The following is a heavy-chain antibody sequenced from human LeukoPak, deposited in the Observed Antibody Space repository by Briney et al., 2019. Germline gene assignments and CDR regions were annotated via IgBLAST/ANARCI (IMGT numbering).Heavy chain of an antibody. CDR2: LSGTGGGT. V-gene: IGHV3-23*01. CDR1: GFTFSSYA. D-gene: IGHD2-15*01. CDR3: AKGGIYCTGVSCFYLDY. Sequence: GGSLRLSCAASGFTFSSYAMTWVRQAPGKGLEWVASLSGTGGGTYYADSVKGRLTISRDNSKNTLSVQMNSLRAEDTAVYYCAKGGIYCTGVSCFYLDYWGQGTLVTVSS. J-gene: IGHJ4*02.